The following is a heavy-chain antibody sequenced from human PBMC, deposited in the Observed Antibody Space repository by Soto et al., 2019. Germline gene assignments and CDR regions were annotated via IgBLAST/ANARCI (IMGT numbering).Heavy chain of an antibody. J-gene: IGHJ5*02. CDR1: GDSVSSRSAV. Sequence: SQTLSLTCAISGDSVSSRSAVWNWIRQSPSRGLEWLGRTYYRSKWYNDYAVSVKSRITVNADTAKNQFSLQLSSVTAEDTAIYYCAYFAGYDNDWRGWFDPWGQGTLVTVSS. CDR2: TYYRSKWYN. D-gene: IGHD3-9*01. CDR3: AYFAGYDNDWRGWFDP. V-gene: IGHV6-1*01.